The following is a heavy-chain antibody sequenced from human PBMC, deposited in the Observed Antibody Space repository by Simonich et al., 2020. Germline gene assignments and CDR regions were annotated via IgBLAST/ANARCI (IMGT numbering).Heavy chain of an antibody. J-gene: IGHJ1*01. CDR3: AMEYFQH. CDR1: GYTFTGYY. Sequence: QVQLVQSGAEVKKPGASVKVSCKTSGYTFTGYYMHWVRQALGQGLEVMGSINPNSGGTNYEQKFQGRVTMTRDTSISTAYMELSRLRSDDTAVYYCAMEYFQHWGQGTLVTVSS. CDR2: INPNSGGT. V-gene: IGHV1-2*02.